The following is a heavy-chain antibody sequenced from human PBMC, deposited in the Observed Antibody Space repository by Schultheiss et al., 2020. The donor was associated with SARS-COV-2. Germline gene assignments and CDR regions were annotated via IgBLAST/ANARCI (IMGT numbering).Heavy chain of an antibody. CDR2: TYYRSKWYN. J-gene: IGHJ4*02. V-gene: IGHV6-1*01. Sequence: QTLSLTCAISGDSVSSNSAAWNWIRQSPSRGLEWLGRTYYRSKWYNDYAVSVKSRITINPDTSKNQFSLQLNSVTPEDTAVYYCVKDRRRMSYSVEWYFDYWGQGTLVTVSS. CDR1: GDSVSSNSAA. D-gene: IGHD1-26*01. CDR3: VKDRRRMSYSVEWYFDY.